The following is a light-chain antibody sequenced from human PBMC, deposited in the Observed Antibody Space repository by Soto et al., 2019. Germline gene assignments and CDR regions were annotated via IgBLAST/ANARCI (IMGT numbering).Light chain of an antibody. CDR2: GAS. CDR1: QSVSRDY. Sequence: PGERATLSCRASQSVSRDYLAWHQQTPGQTPRLLVYGASSRATGIPDRFSGSGSGTDFTLTISRLEPEDFAVYYCQQYGSSSLITFGQGTRLEIK. J-gene: IGKJ5*01. V-gene: IGKV3-20*01. CDR3: QQYGSSSLIT.